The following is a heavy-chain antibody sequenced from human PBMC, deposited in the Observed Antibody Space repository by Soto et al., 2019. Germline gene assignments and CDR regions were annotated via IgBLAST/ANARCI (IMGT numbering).Heavy chain of an antibody. Sequence: GGSLRLACAASGFTFSNYRMTWVRQAPGKGLEWVSSISSSGIFIFYGDSVKGRFTISRDNVDNSLHLQMNSLRAEDTAVYYCARDRLWCPMVPPPTSYYFDYWGQGTLVTVSS. CDR3: ARDRLWCPMVPPPTSYYFDY. CDR2: ISSSGIFI. V-gene: IGHV3-21*01. CDR1: GFTFSNYR. J-gene: IGHJ4*02. D-gene: IGHD3-10*01.